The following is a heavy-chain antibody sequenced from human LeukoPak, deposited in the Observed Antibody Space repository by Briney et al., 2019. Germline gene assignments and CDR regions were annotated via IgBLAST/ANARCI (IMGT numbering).Heavy chain of an antibody. CDR1: GGSISSSNW. CDR3: ARELVRFLEWPFFFDI. J-gene: IGHJ3*02. V-gene: IGHV4-4*02. CDR2: IYHSGST. Sequence: PSETLSLTCAVSGGSISSSNWWSWVRQPPGKGLEWIGEIYHSGSTNYNPSLKSRVTISVDKSKNQFSLKLSSVTAADTAVYYCARELVRFLEWPFFFDIWGQGTMVTVSS. D-gene: IGHD3-3*01.